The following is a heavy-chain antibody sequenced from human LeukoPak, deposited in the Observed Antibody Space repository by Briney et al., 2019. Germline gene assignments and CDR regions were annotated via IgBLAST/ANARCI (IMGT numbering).Heavy chain of an antibody. CDR1: GYTFTSYG. Sequence: GASVKVSCKASGYTFTSYGISWVRQAPGQGLEWMGWISAYNGNTNYAQKLQGRVTMTTDTSTSTAYMELRSLRPDDTAVYYCARDRRGRIYCSSTSCYLPFDYWGQGTLVTVSS. CDR3: ARDRRGRIYCSSTSCYLPFDY. CDR2: ISAYNGNT. V-gene: IGHV1-18*04. J-gene: IGHJ4*02. D-gene: IGHD2-2*01.